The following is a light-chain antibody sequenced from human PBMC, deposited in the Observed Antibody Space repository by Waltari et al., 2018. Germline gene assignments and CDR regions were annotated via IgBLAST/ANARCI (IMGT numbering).Light chain of an antibody. V-gene: IGLV2-23*02. Sequence: QSALTQPASVSGSPGQSTTISCTGASSDVGNYNLVSWYQQHPGKAPKLMIYEVTRRPSGVSNRFSGSKSSDRASLTISGLQAEDEADYYCCSYTGPWVFGGGTKLTVL. CDR2: EVT. CDR3: CSYTGPWV. CDR1: SSDVGNYNL. J-gene: IGLJ3*02.